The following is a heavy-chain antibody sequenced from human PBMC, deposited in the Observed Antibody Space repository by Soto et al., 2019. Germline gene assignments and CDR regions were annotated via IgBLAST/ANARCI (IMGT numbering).Heavy chain of an antibody. J-gene: IGHJ5*02. CDR3: ARAGIAVAFYNWFDP. D-gene: IGHD6-19*01. CDR1: GGSISSYY. CDR2: IYYSGST. Sequence: LSLTCTVSGGSISSYYWSWIRQPPGKGLEWIGYIYYSGSTNYNPSLKSRVTISVDTSKNQFSLKLSSVTAADTAVYYCARAGIAVAFYNWFDPWGQGTLVTVSS. V-gene: IGHV4-59*01.